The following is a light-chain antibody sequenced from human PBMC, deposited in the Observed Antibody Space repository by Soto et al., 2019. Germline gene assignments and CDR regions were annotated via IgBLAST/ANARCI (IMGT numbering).Light chain of an antibody. Sequence: EIVLTQSPGTLSLSPGERATLSCRASQSLSSTYLAWYQQKPGQAPRLLIYGASNRATGIPDRFSGSGSGTDFTLTINRLEPEDFALYYCQQYGSSPLTFGQGTKVDI. CDR3: QQYGSSPLT. CDR2: GAS. V-gene: IGKV3-20*01. J-gene: IGKJ1*01. CDR1: QSLSSTY.